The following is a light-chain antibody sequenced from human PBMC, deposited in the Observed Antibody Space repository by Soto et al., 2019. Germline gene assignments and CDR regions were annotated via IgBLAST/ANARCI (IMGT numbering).Light chain of an antibody. CDR1: RSVSSN. CDR3: QQYNNWPLT. CDR2: GAS. Sequence: ETVMTQSPATLSVSPGERATLSCRASRSVSSNLAWYQQKPGQAPRLLIYGASTRATGIPARFSGSGSGTEFTPTISSLQSEDFAVYYCQQYNNWPLTFGGGTKVEIK. V-gene: IGKV3-15*01. J-gene: IGKJ4*01.